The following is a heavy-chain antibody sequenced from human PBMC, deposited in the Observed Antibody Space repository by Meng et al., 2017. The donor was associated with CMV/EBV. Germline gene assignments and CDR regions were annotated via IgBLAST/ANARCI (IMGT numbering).Heavy chain of an antibody. J-gene: IGHJ5*02. D-gene: IGHD5-18*01. Sequence: GESLKISCAASGFTFSSYGMHCVRQAPGKGLEWVAFIRYDGSNKYYADSVKGRFTISRDNSKNTLYLQMNSLRAEDTAVYYCARPTAGYSYGLVIRNNWFDPWGQGTLVTVSS. CDR3: ARPTAGYSYGLVIRNNWFDP. CDR2: IRYDGSNK. V-gene: IGHV3-30*02. CDR1: GFTFSSYG.